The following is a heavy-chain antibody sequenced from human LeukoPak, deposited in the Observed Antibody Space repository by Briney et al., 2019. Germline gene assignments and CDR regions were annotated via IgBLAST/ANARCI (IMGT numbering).Heavy chain of an antibody. J-gene: IGHJ3*02. CDR3: ARATITMAVGVPADAFDI. CDR2: IYYSGNT. CDR1: GGSISSADYY. V-gene: IGHV4-30-4*08. D-gene: IGHD3-22*01. Sequence: PSQTLSLTCTVSGGSISSADYYWSGIRQPPGKGLEGIGYIYYSGNTYYNPSLKSRVTISLDRSKNQFSLKQSSVTAADTAVYYCARATITMAVGVPADAFDIWGQGTMVTVSS.